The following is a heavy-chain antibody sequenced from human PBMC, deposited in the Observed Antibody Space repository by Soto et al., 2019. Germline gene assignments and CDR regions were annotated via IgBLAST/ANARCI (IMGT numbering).Heavy chain of an antibody. J-gene: IGHJ4*02. CDR2: IYYSGTT. CDR1: GGSISSYY. D-gene: IGHD3-16*01. V-gene: IGHV4-59*08. CDR3: ARAWGFYFDY. Sequence: SETLSLTCTVSGGSISSYYWSWIRQPPGKGLEWIGYIYYSGTTNYNPSLKSRVTISVDTSKNQFSLKLSSVTAADTAVYYCARAWGFYFDYWGQGTLVTVSS.